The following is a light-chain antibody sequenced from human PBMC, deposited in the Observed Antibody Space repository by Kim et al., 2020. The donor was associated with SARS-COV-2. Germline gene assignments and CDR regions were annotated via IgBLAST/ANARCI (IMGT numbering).Light chain of an antibody. CDR3: NSRDSNDKVV. CDR1: SHRSYY. Sequence: VALGQTVRITCQGDSHRSYYATWYQQKPGQAPIVVIYGKNNRPSGIPDRFSGSSSGNTASLTITGTQAGDEADYYCNSRDSNDKVVFGGGTQLTVL. V-gene: IGLV3-19*01. J-gene: IGLJ2*01. CDR2: GKN.